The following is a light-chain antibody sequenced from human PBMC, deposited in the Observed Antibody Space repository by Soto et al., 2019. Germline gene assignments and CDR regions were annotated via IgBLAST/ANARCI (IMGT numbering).Light chain of an antibody. CDR3: SSYAGSNNWV. J-gene: IGLJ3*02. CDR2: EVS. CDR1: SSDVGDYNY. Sequence: QCALTQAPSGSGSPGQSVTISCTGTSSDVGDYNYVSWYQQHPGKAPKLMIYEVSKRPSGVPDRFSGSKSGNTASLTVSGLQAEDEADYYCSSYAGSNNWVFGGGTKLTVL. V-gene: IGLV2-8*01.